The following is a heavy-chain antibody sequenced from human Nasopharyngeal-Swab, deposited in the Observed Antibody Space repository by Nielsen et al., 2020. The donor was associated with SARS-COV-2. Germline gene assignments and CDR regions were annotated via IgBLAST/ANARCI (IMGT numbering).Heavy chain of an antibody. CDR3: ARSLSSGWLDDAFDI. V-gene: IGHV5-51*01. Sequence: VRQMPGKGLEWMGTIYPGDSGTRYSPSFQGQVTISADKSISTAYLQWSSLKASDTAMYYCARSLSSGWLDDAFDIWGQGTMVTVSS. J-gene: IGHJ3*02. CDR2: IYPGDSGT. D-gene: IGHD6-19*01.